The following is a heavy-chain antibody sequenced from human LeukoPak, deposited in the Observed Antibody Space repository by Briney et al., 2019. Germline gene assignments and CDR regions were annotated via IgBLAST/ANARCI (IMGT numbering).Heavy chain of an antibody. CDR1: GGSISSSSYY. D-gene: IGHD5-24*01. CDR2: IYYSGST. V-gene: IGHV4-39*02. Sequence: SETLSLTCTVSGGSISSSSYYWGWIRQPPGKGLEWIASIYYSGSTHYNPSLKSRATISVDTSKNQFSLKLSSVTGADTAVYYCAREIGSRNGYNLWGQGTLVTVSS. J-gene: IGHJ4*02. CDR3: AREIGSRNGYNL.